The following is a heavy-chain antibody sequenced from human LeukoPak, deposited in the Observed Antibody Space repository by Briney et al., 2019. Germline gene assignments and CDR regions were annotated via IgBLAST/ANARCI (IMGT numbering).Heavy chain of an antibody. CDR3: ARSYYDILTGYGEVDY. D-gene: IGHD3-9*01. CDR2: ISYDGSNK. Sequence: GGSLRLSCAASGFIFSNYAMHWVRQAPGKGLEWVAVISYDGSNKYYAESVKGRFTISRDNSKNTLYLQMNSLRAEDTAVYYCARSYYDILTGYGEVDYWGQGTLVTVSS. J-gene: IGHJ4*02. V-gene: IGHV3-30*04. CDR1: GFIFSNYA.